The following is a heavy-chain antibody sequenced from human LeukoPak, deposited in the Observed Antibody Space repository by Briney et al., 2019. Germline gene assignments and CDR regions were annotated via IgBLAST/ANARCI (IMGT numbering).Heavy chain of an antibody. CDR3: ARRSYKGSSSAFDI. CDR1: GYSFASYW. CDR2: IYPGDSDT. D-gene: IGHD2-2*01. V-gene: IGHV5-51*01. J-gene: IGHJ3*02. Sequence: GESLKISCKGSGYSFASYWFGWVRHMPGKGLEWIGIIYPGDSDTRYSPSFEGQVTISADKSTSTAFLQWSSLRASDTAMYYCARRSYKGSSSAFDIWGQGTMVIVSA.